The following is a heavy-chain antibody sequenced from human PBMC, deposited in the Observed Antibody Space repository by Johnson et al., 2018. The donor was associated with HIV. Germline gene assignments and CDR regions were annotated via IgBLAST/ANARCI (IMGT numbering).Heavy chain of an antibody. CDR2: IRYDGSSK. CDR3: ARAPGVYYDSSGYHDAFDI. CDR1: GFAFSSYG. V-gene: IGHV3-30*02. D-gene: IGHD3-22*01. J-gene: IGHJ3*02. Sequence: QVQLVESGGGVVQPGGSLRLSCAASGFAFSSYGMHWVRQAPGKGLEWVAFIRYDGSSKYYADSVKGRFTISRDNSKNTLYLQMNSLRAEDTAVYYCARAPGVYYDSSGYHDAFDIWGQGTMVTVSS.